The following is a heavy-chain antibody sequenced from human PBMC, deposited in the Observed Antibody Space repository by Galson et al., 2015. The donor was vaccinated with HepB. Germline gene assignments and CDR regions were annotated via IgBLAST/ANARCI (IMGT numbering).Heavy chain of an antibody. CDR2: IYYSGST. CDR1: GGSISSGDYY. V-gene: IGHV4-30-4*01. J-gene: IGHJ6*02. CDR3: ARGAILTGYYPHNPLKYYYYAMDV. Sequence: LSLTCTVSGGSISSGDYYWSWIRQPPGKGLEWIGYIYYSGSTYYNASLKSRVTISIDTSKNQLSLKLSSVTAADTAVYYCARGAILTGYYPHNPLKYYYYAMDVWGQGTTVTVSS. D-gene: IGHD3-9*01.